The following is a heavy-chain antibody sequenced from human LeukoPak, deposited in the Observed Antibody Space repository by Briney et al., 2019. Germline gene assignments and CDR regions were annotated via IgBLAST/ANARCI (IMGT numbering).Heavy chain of an antibody. CDR2: NYYSGST. CDR3: AGRLWRRDGYNLSAFDI. J-gene: IGHJ3*02. D-gene: IGHD5-24*01. Sequence: KPSETLSLTCTVSGGSISSYYWNWIRQPPGKGLEWIGYNYYSGSTNYNPSLKSRVTISVDTSKNQFSLKLSSVTAADTAVYYCAGRLWRRDGYNLSAFDIWGQGTMVTVSS. V-gene: IGHV4-59*01. CDR1: GGSISSYY.